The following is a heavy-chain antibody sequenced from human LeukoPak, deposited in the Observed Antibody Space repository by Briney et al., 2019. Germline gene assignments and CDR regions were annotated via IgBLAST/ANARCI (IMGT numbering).Heavy chain of an antibody. CDR3: ARVVLPFSTQDFDWALFIPPENDAFDI. J-gene: IGHJ3*02. Sequence: GASVKVSCKASGYTFTGYYMHWVRQAPGQGLEWMGWINPNSGGTNYAQKFQGRVTMTRDTSISTAYMELSRLRSDDTAVYYCARVVLPFSTQDFDWALFIPPENDAFDIWGQGTMVTVSS. D-gene: IGHD3-9*01. V-gene: IGHV1-2*02. CDR1: GYTFTGYY. CDR2: INPNSGGT.